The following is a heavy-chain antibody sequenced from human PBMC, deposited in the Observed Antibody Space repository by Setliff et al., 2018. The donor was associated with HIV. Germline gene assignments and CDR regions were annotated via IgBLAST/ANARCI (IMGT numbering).Heavy chain of an antibody. Sequence: KPSETLSLTCAVSGGSISSIGYSWSWIRQPPGEGLEWIGYIYDSGKTKYNPSLKSRVTISEDRSKNQVSLKLSSMTAADTAVYYCARWWDSSAPLGGDWGQGTLVTVSS. CDR3: ARWWDSSAPLGGD. D-gene: IGHD3-22*01. J-gene: IGHJ4*02. V-gene: IGHV4-30-2*01. CDR1: GGSISSIGYS. CDR2: IYDSGKT.